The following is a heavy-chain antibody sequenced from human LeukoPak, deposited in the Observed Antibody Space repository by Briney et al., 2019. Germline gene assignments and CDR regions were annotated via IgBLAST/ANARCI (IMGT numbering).Heavy chain of an antibody. V-gene: IGHV4-38-2*02. D-gene: IGHD3-3*01. J-gene: IGHJ6*03. Sequence: SETLSLTCTVSGYSISSGYYWGWIRQPPGKGLEWIGSIYHSGSTYYNPSLKSRVTISVDTSKNQFSLKLSSVTAADTAVYYCARAQSYDSWTYYYYMDVWGKGTTVTVSS. CDR1: GYSISSGYY. CDR3: ARAQSYDSWTYYYYMDV. CDR2: IYHSGST.